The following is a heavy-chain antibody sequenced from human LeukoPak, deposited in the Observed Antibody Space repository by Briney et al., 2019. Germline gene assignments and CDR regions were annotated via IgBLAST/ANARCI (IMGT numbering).Heavy chain of an antibody. J-gene: IGHJ4*02. CDR3: AKDKTGFFDWLSNFDY. D-gene: IGHD3-9*01. CDR2: ISWNSDNI. V-gene: IGHV3-9*01. CDR1: GFTFDDYA. Sequence: PGGSLRLSCAASGFTFDDYAMHWVRQAPGEGLEWVSGISWNSDNIGYADSVKGRFTISRDNAKNSLYLQMSSLRAEDTALYYCAKDKTGFFDWLSNFDYWGQGTLVTVSS.